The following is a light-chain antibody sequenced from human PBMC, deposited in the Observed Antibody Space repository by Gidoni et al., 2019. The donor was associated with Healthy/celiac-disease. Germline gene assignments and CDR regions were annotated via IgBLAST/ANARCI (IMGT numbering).Light chain of an antibody. V-gene: IGLV3-21*04. CDR3: QVWDSSSDRV. Sequence: YGLTQPPAVAGAPGKTARITCGGHNIGSKDVHCYQQQPGQPPVLVIYYDSDRPSGIPERFSGSNSGNTAALTISGVEAGDEADYYCQVWDSSSDRVFGGGTKLTVL. CDR2: YDS. J-gene: IGLJ3*02. CDR1: NIGSKD.